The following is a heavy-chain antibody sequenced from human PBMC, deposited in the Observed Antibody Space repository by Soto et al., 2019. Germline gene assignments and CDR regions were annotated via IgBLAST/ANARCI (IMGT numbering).Heavy chain of an antibody. D-gene: IGHD3-22*01. V-gene: IGHV1-18*01. J-gene: IGHJ4*02. CDR2: ISTYNGNT. Sequence: QVQLVQSGAEVKKPGASVKVSCKASGYTFTTYGISWVRQAPGQGLEWMGWISTYNGNTNYAQNLQGRVTMTTDTYTSTAYMELMSLRSDDTAVYYCVRDMFYFGTSGYYRDADYWGQGTLVTVSS. CDR3: VRDMFYFGTSGYYRDADY. CDR1: GYTFTTYG.